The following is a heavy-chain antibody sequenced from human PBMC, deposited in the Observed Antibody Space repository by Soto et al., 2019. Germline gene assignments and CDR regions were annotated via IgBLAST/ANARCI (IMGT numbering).Heavy chain of an antibody. CDR1: GFTFSSYA. CDR3: ARDGGAGSLRAGNWGGGYYYYGMDV. J-gene: IGHJ6*02. D-gene: IGHD7-27*01. V-gene: IGHV3-30-3*01. Sequence: GGSLRLSCAASGFTFSSYAMHWVRQAPGKGLEWVAVISYDGSNKYYADSVKGRFTISRDNSKNTLYLQMNSLRAEDTAVYYCARDGGAGSLRAGNWGGGYYYYGMDVWGQGTTVTVSS. CDR2: ISYDGSNK.